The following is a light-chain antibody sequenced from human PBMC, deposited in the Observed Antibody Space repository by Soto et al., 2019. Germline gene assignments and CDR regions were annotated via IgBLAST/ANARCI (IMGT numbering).Light chain of an antibody. CDR2: DAS. Sequence: EIVLTQSPATLSLSPGERATRSFRASQSVSSYLAWYQQKPGQAPRLLIYDASNRATGIPARFSGSGSGTDFTLTISSLEPEDFAVYYCQQRSNWPTFGQGTKVDIK. V-gene: IGKV3-11*01. CDR1: QSVSSY. CDR3: QQRSNWPT. J-gene: IGKJ1*01.